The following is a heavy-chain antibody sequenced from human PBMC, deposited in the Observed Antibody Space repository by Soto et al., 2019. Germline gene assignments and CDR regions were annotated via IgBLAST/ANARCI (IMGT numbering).Heavy chain of an antibody. Sequence: QVQLQESGPGLVKPSQTLSLTCTVSGGSISNGGYYWSWIRQHPGKGLEWIGYIYYSGSTYYNPSLKSRVTISVDTSKNQFSLKLSSVTAADTAVYYCARERTTLVRGGLYYFDYWGQGTLVTVSS. CDR1: GGSISNGGYY. CDR2: IYYSGST. CDR3: ARERTTLVRGGLYYFDY. D-gene: IGHD3-10*01. V-gene: IGHV4-31*03. J-gene: IGHJ4*02.